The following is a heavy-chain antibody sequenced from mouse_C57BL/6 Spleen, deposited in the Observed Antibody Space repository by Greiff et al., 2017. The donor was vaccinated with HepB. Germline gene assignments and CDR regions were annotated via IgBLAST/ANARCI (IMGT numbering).Heavy chain of an antibody. CDR1: GYSITSGYY. CDR2: ISYNGNN. CDR3: ARVDYYYLDY. V-gene: IGHV3-6*01. J-gene: IGHJ2*01. Sequence: VQLQQSGPGLVKPSQSLSLTCSVTGYSITSGYYWNWIRQFPGNKLEWMGYISYNGNNNYNPSLKKRIAITRDTSKNQFFLKLNSVTTEDTATYYCARVDYYYLDYWGQGTTLTVSS. D-gene: IGHD1-1*01.